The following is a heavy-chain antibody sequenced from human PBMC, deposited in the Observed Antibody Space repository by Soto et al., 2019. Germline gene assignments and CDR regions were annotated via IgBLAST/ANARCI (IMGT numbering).Heavy chain of an antibody. Sequence: PGGSLRLSCAASGFTFTSHAMGWVRQGPGKGLEWVAVVSIGGSTHYADTVRGRFTISSDNSKNTLSLQMNSLTAHDTAVYFCAQGSGSGGGLDGWGQGAPVTVSS. CDR2: VSIGGST. CDR1: GFTFTSHA. V-gene: IGHV3-23*01. J-gene: IGHJ4*02. CDR3: AQGSGSGGGLDG. D-gene: IGHD3-22*01.